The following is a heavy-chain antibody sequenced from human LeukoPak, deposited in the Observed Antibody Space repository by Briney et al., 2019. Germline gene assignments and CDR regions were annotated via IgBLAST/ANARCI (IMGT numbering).Heavy chain of an antibody. CDR2: IYYSGST. Sequence: PSETLSLTCTVSGGSISSSSYYWGWIRQPPGKGLEWIGSIYYSGSTYYNPSLKSRVTISVDTSKNQFSLKLSSVTAADTAVYYCARQPLSEKRPKEGYYDFWSGYETPGNYFDYWGQGTLVTVSS. J-gene: IGHJ4*02. D-gene: IGHD3-3*01. V-gene: IGHV4-39*07. CDR1: GGSISSSSYY. CDR3: ARQPLSEKRPKEGYYDFWSGYETPGNYFDY.